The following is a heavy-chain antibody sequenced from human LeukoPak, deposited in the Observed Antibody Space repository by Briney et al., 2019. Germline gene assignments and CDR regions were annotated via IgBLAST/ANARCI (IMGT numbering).Heavy chain of an antibody. CDR3: ARGSGYSYGPPRDAFDI. CDR2: INPSGGST. D-gene: IGHD5-18*01. Sequence: ASVKVSCKASGYTFASYYMHWVRQAPGQGLEWMGLINPSGGSTSYAQKFQGRVTMTRDTSTSTVYMELSSLRSEDTAVYYCARGSGYSYGPPRDAFDIWGQGTMVTVSS. J-gene: IGHJ3*02. V-gene: IGHV1-46*01. CDR1: GYTFASYY.